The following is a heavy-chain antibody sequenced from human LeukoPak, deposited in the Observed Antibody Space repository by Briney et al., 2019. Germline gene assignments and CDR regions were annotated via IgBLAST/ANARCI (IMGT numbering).Heavy chain of an antibody. V-gene: IGHV3-21*04. CDR2: ISSSSSYI. D-gene: IGHD1-26*01. J-gene: IGHJ4*02. Sequence: GGSLRLSCAASGFTFSSYWMSWVRQAPGKGLEWVSSISSSSSYIYYADSVKGRFTISRDNAKNSLYLQMNSLRAEDTAVYYCASGIVGATTADEIDYWGQGTLVTVSS. CDR3: ASGIVGATTADEIDY. CDR1: GFTFSSYW.